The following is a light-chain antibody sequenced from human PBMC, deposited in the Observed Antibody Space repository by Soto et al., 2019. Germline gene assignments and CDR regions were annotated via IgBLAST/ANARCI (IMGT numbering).Light chain of an antibody. CDR1: QSVSSN. CDR2: GAS. CDR3: QQYNNWLRTWT. Sequence: EIVMTQSPATLSVSPGERATLSCRASQSVSSNLAWYQQKPGQAPRLLIYGASTRATGIPARFSGSGSGTEFTLTISSLQPEDFAVYYCQQYNNWLRTWTFGQGTKV. V-gene: IGKV3-15*01. J-gene: IGKJ1*01.